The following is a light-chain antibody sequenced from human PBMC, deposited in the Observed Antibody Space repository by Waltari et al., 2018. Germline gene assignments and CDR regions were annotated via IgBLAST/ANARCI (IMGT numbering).Light chain of an antibody. CDR3: CSYTRSSSTRYWV. V-gene: IGLV2-14*03. CDR2: DVS. J-gene: IGLJ3*02. CDR1: NGDVGGY. Sequence: QTALTQPASVSGSPGQSITISCTGTNGDVGGYVSWYHQLPGKAPKLLIYDVSNRPSGVSNRFSGSKSGNAASLTISGLQAEDGADYYCCSYTRSSSTRYWVFGGGTTLTVL.